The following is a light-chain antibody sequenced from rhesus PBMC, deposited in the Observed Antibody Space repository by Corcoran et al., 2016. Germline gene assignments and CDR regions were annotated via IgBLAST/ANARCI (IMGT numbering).Light chain of an antibody. J-gene: IGKJ4*01. CDR1: QCIRSY. V-gene: IGKV1-37*01. CDR2: YAS. CDR3: QQYNSAPLA. Sequence: DIQMTQSPSSLSASVGDTVTITCRASQCIRSYLAWYQQKPGTAPKPLIYYASNLESGVPSRFSGCGSGTGFTLTISSLQPEDFASYYCQQYNSAPLAFGGGTKVEIK.